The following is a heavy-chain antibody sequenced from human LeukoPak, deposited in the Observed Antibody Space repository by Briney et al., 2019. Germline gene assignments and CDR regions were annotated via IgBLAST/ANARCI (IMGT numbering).Heavy chain of an antibody. V-gene: IGHV3-30-3*01. Sequence: GGSLRLSCAASGFTFSSYPMHWVRQAPGKGLEWVAIISYDGSNKYYADSVKGRFTISRDNSKNTLYLQMNSLRAEDTAVYYCAAWQNRLFDYWGQGTLVTVSS. CDR2: ISYDGSNK. CDR1: GFTFSSYP. CDR3: AAWQNRLFDY. D-gene: IGHD2/OR15-2a*01. J-gene: IGHJ4*02.